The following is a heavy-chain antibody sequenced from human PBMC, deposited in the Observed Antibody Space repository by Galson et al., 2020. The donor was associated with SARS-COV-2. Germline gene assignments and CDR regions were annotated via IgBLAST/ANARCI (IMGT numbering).Heavy chain of an antibody. J-gene: IGHJ4*02. V-gene: IGHV3-23*01. D-gene: IGHD2-15*01. CDR2: ISGSGLTT. CDR3: AKNRGSYCSVGSCFFDF. Sequence: GGSLRLSCGASGFTFDNYAMTWVRQAPGKGLEWVSFISGSGLTTSYADSVKGRFTISRDNSKNTVYLQMSMLRVEDTAVYYCAKNRGSYCSVGSCFFDFWGQGTLVTVSS. CDR1: GFTFDNYA.